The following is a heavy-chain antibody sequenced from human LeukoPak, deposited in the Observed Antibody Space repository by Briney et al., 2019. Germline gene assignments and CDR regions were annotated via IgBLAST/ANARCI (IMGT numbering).Heavy chain of an antibody. J-gene: IGHJ1*01. Sequence: GESLKIYCKGSGYTFSNYWIGWVRQMPGKGLEYLGIIYPGDSDTKYSPAFEGHITISVDKSITTAYLQWSSLKASDTAMYYCARPDDNADYILSYWGQGTLVTVSS. CDR1: GYTFSNYW. D-gene: IGHD4-17*01. V-gene: IGHV5-51*01. CDR2: IYPGDSDT. CDR3: ARPDDNADYILSY.